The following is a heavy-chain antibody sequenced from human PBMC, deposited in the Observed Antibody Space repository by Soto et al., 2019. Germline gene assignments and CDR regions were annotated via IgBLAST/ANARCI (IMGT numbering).Heavy chain of an antibody. V-gene: IGHV3-9*01. Sequence: GGSLRLSCAASGFTFDDYAMHWVRQAPGKGLEWVSGISWNSGSIGYADSVKGRFTISRDNAKNSLYLQMNSLRAGDTALYYCAKTSYDFWSSYVDYWGQGTLVTVSS. CDR2: ISWNSGSI. CDR3: AKTSYDFWSSYVDY. CDR1: GFTFDDYA. D-gene: IGHD3-3*01. J-gene: IGHJ4*02.